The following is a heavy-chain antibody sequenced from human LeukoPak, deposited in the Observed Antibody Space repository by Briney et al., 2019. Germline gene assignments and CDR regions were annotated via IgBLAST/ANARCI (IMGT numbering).Heavy chain of an antibody. Sequence: PGGSLRLSCAASGFSFSSNWMHWVRQAPGKGLVWVSRISIDGGDTVYADSVKGRFTVSRDNAKDTLYLQMNSLRVEDTAVYYCARGPYYAAGSSDYWGQGTLVTVSS. D-gene: IGHD3-10*01. J-gene: IGHJ4*02. V-gene: IGHV3-74*01. CDR3: ARGPYYAAGSSDY. CDR1: GFSFSSNW. CDR2: ISIDGGDT.